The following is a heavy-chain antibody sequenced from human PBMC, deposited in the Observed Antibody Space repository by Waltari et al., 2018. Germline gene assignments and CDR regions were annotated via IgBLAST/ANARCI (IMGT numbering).Heavy chain of an antibody. D-gene: IGHD2-15*01. CDR3: ARHEWGYCSGGSCPGGWFDP. J-gene: IGHJ5*02. Sequence: QVQLQESGPGLVKPSETLSLTCTVSGGSISSYYWSWIRQPPGKGLEWIGYIYYSGSTNYTPSLKSRVTISVDTSKNQFSLKLSSVTAADTAVYYCARHEWGYCSGGSCPGGWFDPWGQGTLVTVSS. CDR2: IYYSGST. V-gene: IGHV4-59*08. CDR1: GGSISSYY.